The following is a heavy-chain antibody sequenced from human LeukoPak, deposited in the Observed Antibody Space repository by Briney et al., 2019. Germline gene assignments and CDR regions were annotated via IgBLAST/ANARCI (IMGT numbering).Heavy chain of an antibody. CDR1: GFIFSNYA. J-gene: IGHJ4*02. Sequence: GGSLRLSCAASGFIFSNYAMIWVRQAPGKGLEWVSTIGGRGGNIYYAESVKGRFTISRDNSKNTLYLQMSSLRAEDTAVYYCARDRYQFDYWGQGTLVTVSS. D-gene: IGHD1-14*01. V-gene: IGHV3-23*01. CDR2: IGGRGGNI. CDR3: ARDRYQFDY.